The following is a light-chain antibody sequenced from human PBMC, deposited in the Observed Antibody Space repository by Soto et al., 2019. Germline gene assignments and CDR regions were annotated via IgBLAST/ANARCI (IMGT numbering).Light chain of an antibody. V-gene: IGKV3-11*01. J-gene: IGKJ1*01. Sequence: EIVLTQSPATLSLSPGERDTLSCRASQSVSNYLAWYQQKPGQAPRLLIYDASNRATGIPARFSGSGSGTDFTLTISSLEAEDFAVYYCQQRSNWPTFGQGTKVDIK. CDR1: QSVSNY. CDR3: QQRSNWPT. CDR2: DAS.